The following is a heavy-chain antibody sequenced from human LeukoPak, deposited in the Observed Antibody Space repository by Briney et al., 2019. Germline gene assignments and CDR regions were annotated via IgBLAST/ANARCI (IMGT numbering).Heavy chain of an antibody. CDR2: IIPIFGTA. CDR3: ATAYSGSYWT. CDR1: GGTFSSYA. J-gene: IGHJ5*02. Sequence: ASVKVSCKASGGTFSSYAISWVRQAPGRGLEWMGGIIPIFGTAIYAQKFQGRVTMTEDTSTDTAYMELSSLRSEDTAVYYCATAYSGSYWTWGQGTLVTVSS. D-gene: IGHD1-26*01. V-gene: IGHV1-69*06.